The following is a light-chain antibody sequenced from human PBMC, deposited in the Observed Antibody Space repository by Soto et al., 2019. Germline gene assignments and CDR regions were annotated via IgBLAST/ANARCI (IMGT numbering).Light chain of an antibody. J-gene: IGLJ2*01. V-gene: IGLV2-14*01. Sequence: QSVLTQPASVSGSPGQSITISCTGTSSDVGGYNYVSWYQQHPGNAPKLMIYDVSNRPSGVSNRFSGSKSGNTASLTISGLQAEDEADYYCSLYTSSSPLFGGGARLTVL. CDR3: SLYTSSSPL. CDR1: SSDVGGYNY. CDR2: DVS.